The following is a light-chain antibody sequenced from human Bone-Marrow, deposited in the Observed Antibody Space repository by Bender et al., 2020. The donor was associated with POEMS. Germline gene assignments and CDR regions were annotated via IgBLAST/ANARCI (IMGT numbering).Light chain of an antibody. J-gene: IGLJ2*01. CDR2: DVS. CDR3: SSYSSSTILV. V-gene: IGLV2-14*01. CDR1: SSDVRDYKF. Sequence: QSALTQPASVSGSPGQSITISCTGTSSDVRDYKFVSWYQQHPGKAPKLLIYDVSIRPSGVSNRFSGSKSGDTASLTISGLQGEDEADYYCSSYSSSTILVFGGGTKLTVL.